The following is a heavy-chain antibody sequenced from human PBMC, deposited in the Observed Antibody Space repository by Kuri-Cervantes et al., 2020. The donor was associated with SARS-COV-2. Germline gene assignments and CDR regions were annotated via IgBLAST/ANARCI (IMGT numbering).Heavy chain of an antibody. CDR3: ARSRGESSTWYYFDY. Sequence: GGSLRLSCAASGFTFSSYAMHWVRQAPGKGLEYVSAISSNGGSTYYADSVKGRFTISRDNSKNTLYLQMGSLRAEDMAVYYCARSRGESSTWYYFDYWGQGTLVTVSS. J-gene: IGHJ4*02. V-gene: IGHV3-64*02. CDR1: GFTFSSYA. CDR2: ISSNGGST. D-gene: IGHD6-13*01.